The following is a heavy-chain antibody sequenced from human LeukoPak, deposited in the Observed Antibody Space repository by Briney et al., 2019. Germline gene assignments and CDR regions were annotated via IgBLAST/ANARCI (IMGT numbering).Heavy chain of an antibody. Sequence: GASVKVSCTASGYTFTGYYMHWVRQAPGQGLEWMGGIIPIFGTANYAQKFQGRVTITADESTSTAYMELSSLRSEDTAVYYCARGREATALDWYFDLWGRGTLVTVSS. CDR1: GYTFTGYY. J-gene: IGHJ2*01. V-gene: IGHV1-69*13. CDR2: IIPIFGTA. CDR3: ARGREATALDWYFDL. D-gene: IGHD1-26*01.